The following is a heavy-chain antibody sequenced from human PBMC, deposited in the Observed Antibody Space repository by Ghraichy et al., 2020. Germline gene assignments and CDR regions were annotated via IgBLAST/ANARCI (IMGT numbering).Heavy chain of an antibody. Sequence: ETLSLTCTVSGGSISSYYWSWIRQPPGKGLEWIGYIYYSGSTNYNPSLKSRVTISVDTSKNQFSLKLSSVTAADTAVYYCARDFDDSSGYWSRVNRWFDPWGQGTLVTVSS. CDR1: GGSISSYY. J-gene: IGHJ5*02. CDR3: ARDFDDSSGYWSRVNRWFDP. V-gene: IGHV4-59*01. D-gene: IGHD3-22*01. CDR2: IYYSGST.